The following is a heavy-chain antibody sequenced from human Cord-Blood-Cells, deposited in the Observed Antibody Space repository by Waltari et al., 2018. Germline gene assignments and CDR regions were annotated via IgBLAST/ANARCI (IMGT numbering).Heavy chain of an antibody. D-gene: IGHD3-10*01. Sequence: QVQLQESGPGLVKPSETLSLTCTVSGGSISSYYWSWIRQPAGKGLEWIGRIYTSGSTNYNPSLKSRVTMSVDTSKNQFSLKLSSVTAADTAVYYCARDKAARDYYYGSGSYYYYYGMDVWGQGTTVTVSS. CDR3: ARDKAARDYYYGSGSYYYYYGMDV. CDR2: IYTSGST. CDR1: GGSISSYY. J-gene: IGHJ6*02. V-gene: IGHV4-4*07.